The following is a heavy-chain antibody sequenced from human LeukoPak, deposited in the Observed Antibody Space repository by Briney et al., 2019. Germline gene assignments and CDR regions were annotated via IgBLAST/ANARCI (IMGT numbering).Heavy chain of an antibody. CDR3: ARLRGGIYSSRDAFDI. CDR1: GYTFTTNG. Sequence: ASVKVSCKASGYTFTTNGVSWVRQAPGQGLEWLAWISPYDGDTNHTPDLQGRVTLSTDTSTSTAYMELTSLRSDDTAVYYCARLRGGIYSSRDAFDIWGQGTMVTFSS. D-gene: IGHD2-2*01. J-gene: IGHJ3*02. CDR2: ISPYDGDT. V-gene: IGHV1-18*04.